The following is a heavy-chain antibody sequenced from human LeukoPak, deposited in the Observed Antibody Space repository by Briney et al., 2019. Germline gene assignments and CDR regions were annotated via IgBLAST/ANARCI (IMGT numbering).Heavy chain of an antibody. CDR2: MNPNSGNT. J-gene: IGHJ5*02. CDR3: ARGRYCRGGSCYGDWFDP. CDR1: GYTFTSYG. D-gene: IGHD2-15*01. Sequence: ASVKVSCKASGYTFTSYGINWVRQATGQGLEWMGWMNPNSGNTGYAQKFQGRVTMTRNTSISTAYMELSSLRSEDTAVYYCARGRYCRGGSCYGDWFDPWGPGTLVTVSS. V-gene: IGHV1-8*01.